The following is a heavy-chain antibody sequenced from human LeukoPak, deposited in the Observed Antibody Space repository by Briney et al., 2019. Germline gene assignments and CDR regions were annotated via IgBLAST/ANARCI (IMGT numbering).Heavy chain of an antibody. CDR2: LYTGGGT. CDR1: GFTVSNNY. J-gene: IGHJ4*02. Sequence: GGSLRLSCAASGFTVSNNYINWVRQAPGKGLEWVSVLYTGGGTYYADSVKGRFTISRDNSRNTLYLQMNSLTAEDTAVYYCAKGDYYDLDYWGQGTLVTVSS. CDR3: AKGDYYDLDY. V-gene: IGHV3-53*01. D-gene: IGHD3-22*01.